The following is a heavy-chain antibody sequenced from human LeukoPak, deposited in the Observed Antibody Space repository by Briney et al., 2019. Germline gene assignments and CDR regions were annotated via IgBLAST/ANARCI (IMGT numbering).Heavy chain of an antibody. V-gene: IGHV1-2*02. D-gene: IGHD3-22*01. CDR2: INPNSGGT. CDR1: GYTFTGYY. J-gene: IGHJ3*02. Sequence: ASVKVSCKASGYTFTGYYMHWVRQAPGQGLEWMGWINPNSGGTNYAQKFQGRVTMTRDTSISTAYMELSRLRSDDTAVYYCARDKVGVVVVISLDIWGQGTMVTVSS. CDR3: ARDKVGVVVVISLDI.